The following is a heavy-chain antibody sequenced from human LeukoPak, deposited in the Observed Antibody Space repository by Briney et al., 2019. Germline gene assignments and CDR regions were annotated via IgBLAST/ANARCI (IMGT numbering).Heavy chain of an antibody. D-gene: IGHD6-13*01. CDR3: ARSKAAAGTGDLFDY. J-gene: IGHJ4*02. V-gene: IGHV4-34*01. CDR1: GGSFSGYY. CDR2: INHSGST. Sequence: SETLSLTCAVYGGSFSGYYWSWIRQPPGKGLEWTGEINHSGSTNYNPSLKSRVTISVDTSKNQFSLKLSSVTAADTAVYYCARSKAAAGTGDLFDYWGQGTLVTVSS.